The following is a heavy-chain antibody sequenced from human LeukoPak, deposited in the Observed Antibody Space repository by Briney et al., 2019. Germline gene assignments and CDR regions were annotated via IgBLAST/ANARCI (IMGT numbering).Heavy chain of an antibody. Sequence: PGRSLRLSCAASGFTFSSYAMHWVRQAPGKGLEWVAVISYDGSNKYYADSVKGRFTISRDNSKNTLYLQMNSLRAEDTAVYYCAREAVAGISRREYYYYYYGMDVWGQGTTVTVSS. J-gene: IGHJ6*02. D-gene: IGHD6-19*01. V-gene: IGHV3-30*04. CDR1: GFTFSSYA. CDR2: ISYDGSNK. CDR3: AREAVAGISRREYYYYYYGMDV.